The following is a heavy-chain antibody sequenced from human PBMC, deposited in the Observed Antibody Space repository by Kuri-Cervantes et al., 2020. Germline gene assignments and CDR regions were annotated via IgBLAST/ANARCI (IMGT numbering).Heavy chain of an antibody. CDR2: ISSNGGST. J-gene: IGHJ2*01. Sequence: GESLKISCAASGFTFSSYAMHWVRQAPGKGLEYVSAISSNGGSTYYADSVKGRFTISRDNPKNTLYLQMGSLRAEDMAVYYCARESDWYFDLWGRGTLVTVSS. V-gene: IGHV3-64*02. CDR3: ARESDWYFDL. CDR1: GFTFSSYA.